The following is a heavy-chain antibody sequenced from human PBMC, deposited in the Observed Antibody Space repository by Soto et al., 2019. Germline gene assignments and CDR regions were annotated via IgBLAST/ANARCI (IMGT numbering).Heavy chain of an antibody. J-gene: IGHJ4*02. CDR1: GFSFSGYT. CDR3: AKDRHPDGIWTFDY. CDR2: INGGGGTT. V-gene: IGHV3-23*01. D-gene: IGHD3-9*01. Sequence: EVQLLESGGHLIQPGESLRLSCAASGFSFSGYTMNWVRQAQGKGLEWISGINGGGGTTDYADSVKGRFTISRDDSKNILYLQMNSPRAEDTAIYYCAKDRHPDGIWTFDYWGRGTLVPVSS.